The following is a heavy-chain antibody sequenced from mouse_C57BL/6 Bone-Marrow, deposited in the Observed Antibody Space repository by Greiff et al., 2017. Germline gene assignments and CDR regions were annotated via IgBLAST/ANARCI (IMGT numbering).Heavy chain of an antibody. CDR2: ISSGSSTH. Sequence: DVTLVESGGGLVTPGGSLKLSCAASGFTFSDYGMHWVRPAPEKGLEWVAYISSGSSTHYHADTVKGRFTITRDNTKNNLVLQMTRLRSEDTAMYYCAITSVVATDAMDYWGQGTSVTVSS. J-gene: IGHJ4*01. CDR3: AITSVVATDAMDY. V-gene: IGHV5-17*01. CDR1: GFTFSDYG. D-gene: IGHD1-1*01.